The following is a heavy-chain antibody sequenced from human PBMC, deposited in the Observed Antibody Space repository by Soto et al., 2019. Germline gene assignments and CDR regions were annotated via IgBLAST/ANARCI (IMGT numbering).Heavy chain of an antibody. J-gene: IGHJ6*02. CDR1: GFTFSSYG. CDR2: ISYDGSNK. CDR3: AKGGCSGGNCYYYGMDV. V-gene: IGHV3-30*18. Sequence: GGSLRLSCAASGFTFSSYGMHWVRQAPGKGLEWVAVISYDGSNKYYADSVKGRFTISRDNSKNTLYLQMNSLRAEDTAVYYCAKGGCSGGNCYYYGMDVWGQGTTVTVSS. D-gene: IGHD2-15*01.